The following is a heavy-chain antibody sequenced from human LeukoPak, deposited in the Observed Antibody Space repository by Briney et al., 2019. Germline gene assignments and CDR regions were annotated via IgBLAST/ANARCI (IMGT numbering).Heavy chain of an antibody. CDR3: ARGVWGSLGY. CDR1: GGSISSYY. CDR2: IYYSGST. Sequence: PSETLSLTCTISGGSISSYYWGWIRQPPGKGLEWIGYIYYSGSTNYNPSLKSRVTISVDTSKNQFSLKLSSVTAADTAVYYCARGVWGSLGYWGQGTLVTVSS. V-gene: IGHV4-59*01. D-gene: IGHD3-16*01. J-gene: IGHJ4*02.